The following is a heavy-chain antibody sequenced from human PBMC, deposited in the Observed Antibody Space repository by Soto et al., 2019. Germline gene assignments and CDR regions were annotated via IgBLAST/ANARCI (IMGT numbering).Heavy chain of an antibody. J-gene: IGHJ4*02. CDR2: IYYSGST. V-gene: IGHV4-31*03. CDR3: ARYDVDTAMVNDY. CDR1: GGSISSAGYY. Sequence: SETLSLTCTVSGGSISSAGYYWSWIRQHPGKGLEWIGYIYYSGSTYYNPSLKSRVTISVDTSKNQFSLKLSSVTAADTAVYYCARYDVDTAMVNDYWGQGTLVTSPQ. D-gene: IGHD5-18*01.